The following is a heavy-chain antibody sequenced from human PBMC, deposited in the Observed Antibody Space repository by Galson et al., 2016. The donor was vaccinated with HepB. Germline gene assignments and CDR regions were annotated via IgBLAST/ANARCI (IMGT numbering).Heavy chain of an antibody. D-gene: IGHD3-10*01. Sequence: LRLSCAASGFTLSSAYMSWVRPAPGKGLVWVARTNEYGSITDYADSVKGRFTVSRDNSKNTLYLQMGSLRAEDTAVYFCARDVGGWGSYWGQGTLVTVSS. CDR2: TNEYGSIT. V-gene: IGHV3-74*01. CDR3: ARDVGGWGSY. J-gene: IGHJ4*02. CDR1: GFTLSSAY.